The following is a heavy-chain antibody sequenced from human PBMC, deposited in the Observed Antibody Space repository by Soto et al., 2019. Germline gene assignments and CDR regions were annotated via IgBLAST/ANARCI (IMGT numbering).Heavy chain of an antibody. J-gene: IGHJ4*02. Sequence: SVKVSCKASGGTFSSYAISWVRQAPGQGLEWMGGIIPIFGTANYAQKFQGRVTITADESTSTAYMELSSLRSEDTAVYYCARSGSRYDSSGYMNTVDYWGQGTLVTVSS. V-gene: IGHV1-69*13. CDR3: ARSGSRYDSSGYMNTVDY. CDR1: GGTFSSYA. CDR2: IIPIFGTA. D-gene: IGHD3-22*01.